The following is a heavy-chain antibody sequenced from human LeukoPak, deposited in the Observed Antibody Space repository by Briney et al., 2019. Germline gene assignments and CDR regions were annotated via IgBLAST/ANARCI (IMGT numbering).Heavy chain of an antibody. J-gene: IGHJ4*02. D-gene: IGHD1-26*01. CDR1: GDSVSSGSYY. CDR3: ARRIGATGGFYDY. CDR2: INHSGST. V-gene: IGHV4-39*07. Sequence: PSETLSLTCTVSGDSVSSGSYYWSWIRQPPGKGLEWIGEINHSGSTNYNPSLKSRVTISVDTSKNQFSLKLSSVTAADTAVYYCARRIGATGGFYDYWGQGTLVTVSS.